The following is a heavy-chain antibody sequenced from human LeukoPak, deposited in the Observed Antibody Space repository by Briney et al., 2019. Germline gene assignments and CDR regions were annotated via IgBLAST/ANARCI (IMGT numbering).Heavy chain of an antibody. D-gene: IGHD3-10*01. CDR2: IIPIFGTA. CDR3: ATYSRSGSYSDY. J-gene: IGHJ4*02. Sequence: ASVKVSCKASGGTFSSYAISWVRQAPGQGLEWMGGIIPIFGTANYAQKFQGRVTITADESTGTAYMELSSLRSEDTAVYYCATYSRSGSYSDYWGQGTLVTVSS. V-gene: IGHV1-69*01. CDR1: GGTFSSYA.